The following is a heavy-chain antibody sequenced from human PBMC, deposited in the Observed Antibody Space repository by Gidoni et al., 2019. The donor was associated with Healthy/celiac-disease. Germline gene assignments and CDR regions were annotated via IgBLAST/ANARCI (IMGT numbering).Heavy chain of an antibody. CDR1: GFPFADYA. CDR2: MSWNSESI. CDR3: AKTRAGYSSGWYGGALDY. D-gene: IGHD6-19*01. J-gene: IGHJ4*02. Sequence: EVQLVESGGNLVQPGRSLRISCTAAGFPFADYAMHWVRQAPGKGLEWVSGMSWNSESIGYADSVKGRFTISRDNAKNSLYLQMNSLRAEDMALYYCAKTRAGYSSGWYGGALDYWGQGTLVTVSS. V-gene: IGHV3-9*03.